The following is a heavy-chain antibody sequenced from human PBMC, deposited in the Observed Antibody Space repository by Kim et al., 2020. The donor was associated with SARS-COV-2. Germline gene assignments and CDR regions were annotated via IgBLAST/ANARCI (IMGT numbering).Heavy chain of an antibody. CDR1: GFTFSSYS. CDR3: ARWHNYYGSGSQPNY. V-gene: IGHV3-48*02. J-gene: IGHJ4*02. Sequence: GGSLRLSCAASGFTFSSYSMNWVRQAPGKGLEWVSYITSSSRTIYYADSVKGRFTISRDNAKNSLYLQMNSLRDEDTAVYYCARWHNYYGSGSQPNYWGQGTLVTVSS. CDR2: ITSSSRTI. D-gene: IGHD3-10*01.